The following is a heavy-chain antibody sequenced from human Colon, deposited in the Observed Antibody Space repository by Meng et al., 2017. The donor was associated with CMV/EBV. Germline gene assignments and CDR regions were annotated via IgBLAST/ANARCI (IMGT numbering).Heavy chain of an antibody. J-gene: IGHJ4*02. V-gene: IGHV3-74*01. D-gene: IGHD1-14*01. CDR1: GFTFSSKG. CDR2: INTDGSTT. CDR3: ASRNY. Sequence: VQLVEAGGGLVQPGGSLSLSCAASGFTFSSKGMHWVRQGPGKGLVWVSRINTDGSTTYYADSVKGRFTISRDNAKNTLYLQMNSLRAEDTAVYYCASRNYWGQGTLVTVSS.